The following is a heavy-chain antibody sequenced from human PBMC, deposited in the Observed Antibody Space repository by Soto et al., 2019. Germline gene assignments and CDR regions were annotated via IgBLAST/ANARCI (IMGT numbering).Heavy chain of an antibody. CDR2: ISGSGNSR. J-gene: IGHJ6*02. CDR1: GFSFSNFA. Sequence: EVQLLESGGGLVQPGGSLKLSCAASGFSFSNFAVTWVRQAPGKGLEWVSTISGSGNSRYYADSVKGRFTVSRDNSKDMLYRQMNSLGAEDTALYYCAKGFWAAVTDTNGVYNCYYGMDVWGHGTMVTVSS. V-gene: IGHV3-23*01. CDR3: AKGFWAAVTDTNGVYNCYYGMDV. D-gene: IGHD2-21*02.